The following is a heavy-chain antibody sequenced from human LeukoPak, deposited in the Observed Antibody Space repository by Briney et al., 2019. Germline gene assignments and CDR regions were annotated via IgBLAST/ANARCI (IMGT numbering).Heavy chain of an antibody. CDR1: GYSISSGYF. V-gene: IGHV4-38-2*02. D-gene: IGHD6-13*01. J-gene: IGHJ4*02. CDR2: IYHSGTT. CDR3: ARAREPLVYTYYFDY. Sequence: SETLSLTCTVSGYSISSGYFWGWILQPPGKGLEWIGRIYHSGTTYYNPSLKSRVTISVDTSKNQFSLKLSSVTAADAAVYYCARAREPLVYTYYFDYWGQGTLVTVSS.